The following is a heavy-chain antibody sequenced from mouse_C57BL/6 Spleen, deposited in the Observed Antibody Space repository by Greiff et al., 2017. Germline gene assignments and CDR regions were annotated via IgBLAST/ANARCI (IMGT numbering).Heavy chain of an antibody. CDR1: GFTFSDYG. V-gene: IGHV5-17*01. CDR3: ARGGSSYPFAY. Sequence: EVHLVESGGGLVKPGGSLKLSCAASGFTFSDYGMHWVRQAPEKGLEWVAYISSGSSTIYYADTVKGRFTISRDNAKNTLFLQMTSLRSEDTAMYYCARGGSSYPFAYWGQGTLVTVSA. J-gene: IGHJ3*01. D-gene: IGHD1-1*01. CDR2: ISSGSSTI.